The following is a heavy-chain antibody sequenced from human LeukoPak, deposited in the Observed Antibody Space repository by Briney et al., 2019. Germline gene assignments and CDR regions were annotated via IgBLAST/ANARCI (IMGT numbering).Heavy chain of an antibody. D-gene: IGHD3-22*01. CDR2: IHHSGST. CDR3: AAVVIKLNGGSIDY. CDR1: GYSISSGYY. Sequence: PSETLSLTRTVSGYSISSGYYWGWIRQPPGKGLGWIGSIHHSGSTDYNPSLKSRVTISVDTAKNQFSLRLSAVTAADTAVYYCAAVVIKLNGGSIDYWGQGTLVTVSS. J-gene: IGHJ4*02. V-gene: IGHV4-38-2*02.